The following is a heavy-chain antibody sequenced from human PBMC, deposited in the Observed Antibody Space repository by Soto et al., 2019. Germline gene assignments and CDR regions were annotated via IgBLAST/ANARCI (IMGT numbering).Heavy chain of an antibody. Sequence: QVHLLESGGSVVEAGKSLRLSCEASGFIFSSFGMHWVRQAPGKGLEWVALISYDGSNAEYADPVKGRLTISRDSSMNILYLQMHSLRFDDTAMYYCVRDSVIASLDFWGRGTLVTVSS. V-gene: IGHV3-30*03. CDR1: GFIFSSFG. D-gene: IGHD6-6*01. CDR3: VRDSVIASLDF. J-gene: IGHJ4*02. CDR2: ISYDGSNA.